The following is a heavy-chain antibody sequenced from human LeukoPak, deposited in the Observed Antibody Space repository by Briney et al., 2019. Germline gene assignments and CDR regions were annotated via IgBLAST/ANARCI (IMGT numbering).Heavy chain of an antibody. CDR1: GYSFTNYW. V-gene: IGHV5-51*01. CDR3: ARLWIPTYYYDSSGYYPRAYYFDY. Sequence: GESLKISCKGSGYSFTNYWIGWVRQMPGKGLEWMGIIYPGDSDTRYSPSFQGQVTISADKSISTAYLQWSSLKASDTAMYYCARLWIPTYYYDSSGYYPRAYYFDYWGQGTLVTVSS. J-gene: IGHJ4*02. D-gene: IGHD3-22*01. CDR2: IYPGDSDT.